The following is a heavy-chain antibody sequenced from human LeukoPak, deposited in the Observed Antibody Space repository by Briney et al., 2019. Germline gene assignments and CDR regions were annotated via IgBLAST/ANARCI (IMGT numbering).Heavy chain of an antibody. CDR1: GVSISSSSYY. V-gene: IGHV4-39*01. CDR2: IYYSGST. D-gene: IGHD1-26*01. J-gene: IGHJ5*02. CDR3: ARWSRTYNNWFDP. Sequence: SETLSLTCTVSGVSISSSSYYWGWIRQPPGKGLEWIGSIYYSGSTYYNPSLKSRVTISVDTSKNQFSLKLSSVTAADTAVYYCARWSRTYNNWFDPWGQGTLVTVSS.